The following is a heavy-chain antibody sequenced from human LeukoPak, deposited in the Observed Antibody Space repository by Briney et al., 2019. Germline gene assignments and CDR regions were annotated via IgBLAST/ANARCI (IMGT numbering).Heavy chain of an antibody. CDR2: INAGNGKT. CDR3: ARDRYYGSDGRFNYFDY. Sequence: GASVKVSCKPSGYTFISHPMHWVRQAPGQRLEWMGWINAGNGKTEYSQKFQGRVTITRDTSASTVYMEPNSLRSEDTAMYYCARDRYYGSDGRFNYFDYWGQGTPLTVSS. J-gene: IGHJ4*02. V-gene: IGHV1-3*01. CDR1: GYTFISHP. D-gene: IGHD3-10*01.